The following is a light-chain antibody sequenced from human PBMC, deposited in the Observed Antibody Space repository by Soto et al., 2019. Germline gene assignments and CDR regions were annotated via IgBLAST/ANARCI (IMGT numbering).Light chain of an antibody. V-gene: IGLV1-44*01. CDR2: TN. Sequence: QSVLTQPRSASGTPGQRVTISCSGSSSNIGSNTVNWYQQLPGTAPKLLIYTNQRPSGVPDRFSGSKSGTSASLAISGLQSEDEADYYCASWDDSLNGYVFGTGTKLTV. CDR1: SSNIGSNT. J-gene: IGLJ1*01. CDR3: ASWDDSLNGYV.